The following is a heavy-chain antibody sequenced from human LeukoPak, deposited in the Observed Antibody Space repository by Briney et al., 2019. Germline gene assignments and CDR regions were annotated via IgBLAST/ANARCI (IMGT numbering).Heavy chain of an antibody. D-gene: IGHD3-10*01. CDR2: IFTSGST. J-gene: IGHJ4*02. CDR1: GGSISSGSYY. CDR3: ARGVRGVINY. V-gene: IGHV4-61*02. Sequence: SETLSLTCTVSGGSISSGSYYWSWIRQPAGKGLEWIGRIFTSGSTKYNPSLKSRVTISVDTSKNQFSLKLSSVTAADTAVYYCARGVRGVINYWGQGTLVTVSS.